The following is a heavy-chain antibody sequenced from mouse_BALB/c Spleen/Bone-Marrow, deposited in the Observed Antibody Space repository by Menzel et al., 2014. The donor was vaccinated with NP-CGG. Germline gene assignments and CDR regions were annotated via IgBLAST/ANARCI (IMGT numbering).Heavy chain of an antibody. J-gene: IGHJ2*01. V-gene: IGHV5-17*02. D-gene: IGHD4-1*01. CDR1: GFTFSSFG. Sequence: EAKLVDSGGGLVQPGGSRKLSCAASGFTFSSFGMHWVRQAPEKGLEWVAYISSGSSTIFYADTVKGRFTVSRDNPKNTLFLQMTSLRSEDTAMYYCTRGGNWDDFDYWGQGTTLTVSS. CDR2: ISSGSSTI. CDR3: TRGGNWDDFDY.